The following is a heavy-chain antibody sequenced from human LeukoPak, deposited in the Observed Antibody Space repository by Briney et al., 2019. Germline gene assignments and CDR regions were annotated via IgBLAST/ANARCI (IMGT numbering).Heavy chain of an antibody. CDR1: GGSISSYY. D-gene: IGHD6-13*01. J-gene: IGHJ4*02. CDR2: IYYSGST. CDR3: ARVGYSSWYRYYFDY. Sequence: PSETLSLTCPVSGGSISSYYWSWIRQPPGKGLEWIGYIYYSGSTNYNPSLKSRVTISVDTSKNQFPLKLSSVTAADTAVYYCARVGYSSWYRYYFDYWGQGTLVTVSS. V-gene: IGHV4-59*01.